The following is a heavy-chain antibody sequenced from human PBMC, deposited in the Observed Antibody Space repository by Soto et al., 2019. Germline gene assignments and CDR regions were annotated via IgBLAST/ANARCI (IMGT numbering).Heavy chain of an antibody. D-gene: IGHD2-15*01. Sequence: DVQVVESGGGLVQPGGSPRLSCSVSGFMFSGFWMNWVRQAPGKGLEWVANINHGGSEKNYVDSVEGRFTISRDNAKSSLFLQMNSLRAEDTAVYYCTRGGASFDFWGPGTLVTVSS. CDR3: TRGGASFDF. J-gene: IGHJ4*02. CDR2: INHGGSEK. V-gene: IGHV3-7*04. CDR1: GFMFSGFW.